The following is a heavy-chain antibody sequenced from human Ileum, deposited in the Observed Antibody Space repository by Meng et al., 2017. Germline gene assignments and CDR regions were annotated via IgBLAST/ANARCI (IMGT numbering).Heavy chain of an antibody. CDR3: AGRRPYGDYPISNY. Sequence: QVTLGQSGAGVKKPGASVKVSCKASGYTFSSYDINWVRQATGQGLEWMGWMNPNSGNTNYAQKFHGRVTMTRNTSISTAYLELSSLISEDTAIYYCAGRRPYGDYPISNYWGQGTLVTVSS. J-gene: IGHJ4*02. CDR2: MNPNSGNT. D-gene: IGHD4-17*01. CDR1: GYTFSSYD. V-gene: IGHV1-8*01.